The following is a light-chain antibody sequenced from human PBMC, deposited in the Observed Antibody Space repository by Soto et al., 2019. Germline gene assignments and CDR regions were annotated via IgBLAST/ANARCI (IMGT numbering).Light chain of an antibody. CDR2: GAS. J-gene: IGKJ1*01. CDR3: QQYNNWPRT. CDR1: QSVSSN. Sequence: EIVMTQSPATLSVSPGERATLSCRASQSVSSNLAWYQQKPGQAPRLLIYGASTRATGIPARFSGSGSGTEVTLTSSSLQSEDVAVYYCQQYNNWPRTCGQGTKVEI. V-gene: IGKV3-15*01.